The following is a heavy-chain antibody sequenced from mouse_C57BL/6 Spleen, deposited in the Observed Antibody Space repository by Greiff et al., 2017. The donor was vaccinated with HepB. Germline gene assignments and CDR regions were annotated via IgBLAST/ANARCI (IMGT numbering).Heavy chain of an antibody. V-gene: IGHV14-4*01. D-gene: IGHD1-1*01. CDR1: GFNIKDDY. J-gene: IGHJ3*01. CDR3: TTYYGSSYWFAY. CDR2: IDPENGDT. Sequence: EVQGVESGAELVRPGASVKLSCTASGFNIKDDYMHWVKQRPEQGLEWIGWIDPENGDTEYASKFQGKATITADTSSNTAYLQLSSLTSEDTAVYYCTTYYGSSYWFAYWGQGTLVTVSA.